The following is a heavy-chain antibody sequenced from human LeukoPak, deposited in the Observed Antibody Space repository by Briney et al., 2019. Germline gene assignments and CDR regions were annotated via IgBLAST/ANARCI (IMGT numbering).Heavy chain of an antibody. CDR2: IYYSGST. CDR1: GGSISSGGYY. CDR3: ARGGYSYGYFGAFDI. D-gene: IGHD5-18*01. Sequence: SETLSLTCTVSGGSISSGGYYWSWIRQHPGKGLEWIGYIYYSGSTYYNPSLKSRVTITVDTSKNQFSLKLSSVTAADTAVYYCARGGYSYGYFGAFDIWGQGTMVTVSS. V-gene: IGHV4-31*03. J-gene: IGHJ3*02.